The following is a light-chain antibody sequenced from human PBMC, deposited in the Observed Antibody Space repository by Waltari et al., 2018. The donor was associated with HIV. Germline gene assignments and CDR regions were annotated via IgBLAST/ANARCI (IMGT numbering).Light chain of an antibody. CDR1: SSDVGDSDS. CDR3: SSVTSNGVLL. Sequence: QSALTQPAAVSGSPGQSITISCTGSSSDVGDSDSVSWYQQVPGKAPQLLIYEVNRRPTGISSRFSGSKSGNTASLTISGLQGEDEADFYCSSVTSNGVLLFGGGTKLTVL. CDR2: EVN. V-gene: IGLV2-14*03. J-gene: IGLJ2*01.